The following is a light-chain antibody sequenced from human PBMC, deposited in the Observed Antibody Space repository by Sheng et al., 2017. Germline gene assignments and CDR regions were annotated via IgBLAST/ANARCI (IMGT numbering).Light chain of an antibody. J-gene: IGLJ3*02. CDR3: SSYTASSALV. CDR1: SSDVGAYNY. V-gene: IGLV2-14*03. Sequence: QSALTQPASVSGSPGQSITISCSGTSSDVGAYNYVSWYQRHPGKAPKLIIYDVSNRPSGVSTRFSGSKSGNTASLTISGLQAEDEADYYCSSYTASSALVFGGGTKLTVL. CDR2: DVS.